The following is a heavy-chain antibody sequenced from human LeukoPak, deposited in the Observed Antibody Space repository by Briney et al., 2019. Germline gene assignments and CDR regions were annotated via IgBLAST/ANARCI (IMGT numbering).Heavy chain of an antibody. D-gene: IGHD5-18*01. CDR1: GGSFSGYY. CDR3: ARDGGYSYGYGD. V-gene: IGHV4-34*01. Sequence: SETLSPTCAVYGGSFSGYYWSWIRQPPGKGLEWIEEINHSGSTNYNPSLKSRVTISVDTSKNQFSLKLSSVTAADTAVYYCARDGGYSYGYGDWGQGTLVTVSS. CDR2: INHSGST. J-gene: IGHJ4*02.